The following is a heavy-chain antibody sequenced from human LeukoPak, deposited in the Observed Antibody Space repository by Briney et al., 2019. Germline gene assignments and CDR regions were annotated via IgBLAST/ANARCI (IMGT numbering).Heavy chain of an antibody. D-gene: IGHD2-2*02. CDR2: ISYDGSNK. J-gene: IGHJ4*02. CDR3: VTEGYCSSTSCYILDY. Sequence: GGSLRLSCAASGFTFRSYDMLWVRQAPGKGLEWVAVISYDGSNKYYADSVKGRFTISRDNSNNTLYLQMNSLRAEDTAVYYCVTEGYCSSTSCYILDYWGQGTLVTVSS. CDR1: GFTFRSYD. V-gene: IGHV3-30*03.